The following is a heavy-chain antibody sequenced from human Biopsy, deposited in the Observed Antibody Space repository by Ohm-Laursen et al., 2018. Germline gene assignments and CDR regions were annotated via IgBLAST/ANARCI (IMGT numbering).Heavy chain of an antibody. Sequence: SETLSLTWAVYGEPFNGYYWSWIRQTPGKGLEWIGEINHSGRTNYNPSLKSRVTISVDTSKNQFSLKVRFVTAADTAVYYCVRGVDYYDPYHYYALDVWGQGTTVTVSS. J-gene: IGHJ6*02. CDR1: GEPFNGYY. V-gene: IGHV4-34*01. D-gene: IGHD3-22*01. CDR2: INHSGRT. CDR3: VRGVDYYDPYHYYALDV.